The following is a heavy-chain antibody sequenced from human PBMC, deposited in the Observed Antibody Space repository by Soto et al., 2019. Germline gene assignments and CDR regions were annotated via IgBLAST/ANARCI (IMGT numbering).Heavy chain of an antibody. J-gene: IGHJ4*02. Sequence: GGSLRLSCAASGFTFSSYGMHWVRQAPGKGLEWVAVISYDGSNKYYADSVKGRFTISRDNSKNTLYLQMNSLRAEDTAVYYCAKEMESGYSYGLDPTSFDYWGQGTLVTVSS. V-gene: IGHV3-30*18. CDR1: GFTFSSYG. CDR2: ISYDGSNK. D-gene: IGHD5-18*01. CDR3: AKEMESGYSYGLDPTSFDY.